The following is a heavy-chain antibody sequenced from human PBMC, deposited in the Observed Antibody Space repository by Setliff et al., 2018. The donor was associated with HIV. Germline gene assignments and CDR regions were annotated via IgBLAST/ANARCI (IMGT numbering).Heavy chain of an antibody. V-gene: IGHV1-2*04. CDR1: GYSFTDYY. Sequence: ASVKVSCKASGYSFTDYYIHWVRQAPGQGLEWMGWINPKSDGTNFAQKFQGWITMTRDTSISTACMELSRLRSDDTAVYYCARGMDYYDTSGYYQYYFDYWGQGTLVTSPQ. J-gene: IGHJ4*02. CDR2: INPKSDGT. D-gene: IGHD3-22*01. CDR3: ARGMDYYDTSGYYQYYFDY.